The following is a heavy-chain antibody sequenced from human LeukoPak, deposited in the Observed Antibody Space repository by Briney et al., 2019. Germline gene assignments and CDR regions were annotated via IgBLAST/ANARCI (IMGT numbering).Heavy chain of an antibody. CDR3: ATLTLRYCSSTSCRGLDY. CDR1: GYTFTSYD. V-gene: IGHV1-8*01. CDR2: MNPNSGNT. Sequence: ASVKVSCKASGYTFTSYDINWVRQAPGQGLEWMGWMNPNSGNTGYAQKFQGRVTMTRNTSISTAYMELSSLRSEDTAIYYCATLTLRYCSSTSCRGLDYWGQGTLVTVSS. J-gene: IGHJ4*02. D-gene: IGHD2-2*01.